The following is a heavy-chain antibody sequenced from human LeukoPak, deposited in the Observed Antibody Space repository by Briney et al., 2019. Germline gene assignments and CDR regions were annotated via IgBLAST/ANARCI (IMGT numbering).Heavy chain of an antibody. CDR1: GGSLSSYY. Sequence: SETLSLTCTVSGGSLSSYYWSWIRQPPGKRLEWIGYIYYSGSTNYNPSLKSRVTLSVDTSKNQFSLRLSSVTAADTAVYYCARRCSSPSCSRALDWFDPWGQGTLVTVSS. CDR2: IYYSGST. D-gene: IGHD2-2*01. V-gene: IGHV4-59*01. J-gene: IGHJ5*02. CDR3: ARRCSSPSCSRALDWFDP.